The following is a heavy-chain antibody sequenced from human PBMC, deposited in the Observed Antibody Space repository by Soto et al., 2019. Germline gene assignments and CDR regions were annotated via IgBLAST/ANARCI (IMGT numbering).Heavy chain of an antibody. D-gene: IGHD1-1*01. CDR2: SSNSGTFA. Sequence: QVHLVESGGGLVKPGGSLRLSCAASGFTFSDYYMSWVRQAQGRGLEWISYSSNSGTFARYATSVKGRFSISRDNANNSLYLEMNSLRVEDTAVYYCARSGDNFNVLDYWGQGTPVTVSS. CDR3: ARSGDNFNVLDY. V-gene: IGHV3-11*06. CDR1: GFTFSDYY. J-gene: IGHJ4*02.